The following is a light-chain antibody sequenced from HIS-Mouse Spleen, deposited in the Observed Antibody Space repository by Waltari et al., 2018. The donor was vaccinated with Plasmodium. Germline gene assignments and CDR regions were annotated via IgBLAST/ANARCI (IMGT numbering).Light chain of an antibody. Sequence: EIVMTQSPATLSVSPGERATLSCRASQSVSSTLAWYQQKPGQAPRLLIYGASTRATGMPARFRGSGSGTEFTLTISSMQSEDFAVDYCQQYNNWPRGTFGQGTKVEIK. CDR1: QSVSST. CDR3: QQYNNWPRGT. CDR2: GAS. J-gene: IGKJ1*01. V-gene: IGKV3-15*01.